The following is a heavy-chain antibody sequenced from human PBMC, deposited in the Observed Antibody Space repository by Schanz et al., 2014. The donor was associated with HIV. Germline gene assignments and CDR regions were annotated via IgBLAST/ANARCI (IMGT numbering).Heavy chain of an antibody. CDR2: ISSSGRYI. V-gene: IGHV3-21*01. CDR3: ARGRNGMGV. CDR1: GFTFSTCG. Sequence: EQLVESGGGVVQPGRSLRLSCAASGFTFSTCGMHWVRQAPGKGLEWVSSISSSGRYIYYADSVKGRFTISRDDAKSSLFLQMNSLRAEDTAVYYCARGRNGMGVWGPGTTVTVSS. J-gene: IGHJ6*02.